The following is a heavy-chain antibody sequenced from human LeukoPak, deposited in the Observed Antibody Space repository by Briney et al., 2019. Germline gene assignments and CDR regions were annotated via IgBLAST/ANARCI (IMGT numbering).Heavy chain of an antibody. D-gene: IGHD2-2*01. CDR3: AKDPGVVPAHYFDY. J-gene: IGHJ4*02. CDR1: GFTFSIYA. V-gene: IGHV3-23*01. Sequence: GGSLRLSCAASGFTFSIYAMNWVRQAPGKGLEWVSGTGSTGVSTFYADSVKGRFTVSRDNSKNTLSLQMNSLRAEDTAVYYCAKDPGVVPAHYFDYWGQGTLVTVSS. CDR2: TGSTGVST.